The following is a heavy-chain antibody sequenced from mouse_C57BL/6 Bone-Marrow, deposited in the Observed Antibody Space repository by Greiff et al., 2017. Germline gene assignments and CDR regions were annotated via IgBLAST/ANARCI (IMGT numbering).Heavy chain of an antibody. CDR2: IYPGSGST. V-gene: IGHV1-55*01. CDR3: ARPYYSNYWYCDV. D-gene: IGHD2-5*01. J-gene: IGHJ1*03. Sequence: QVQLQQPGAELVKPGASVKMSCKASGYTFTSYWITWVKQRPGQGLEWIGDIYPGSGSTNYNEKFKSKATLTVDISSSTAYMQLSSLTFEDSAVYYCARPYYSNYWYCDVWGTGTTVTVSS. CDR1: GYTFTSYW.